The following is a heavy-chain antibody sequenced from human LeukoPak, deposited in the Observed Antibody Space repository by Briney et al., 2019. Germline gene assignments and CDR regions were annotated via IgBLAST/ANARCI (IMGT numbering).Heavy chain of an antibody. J-gene: IGHJ6*03. V-gene: IGHV3-48*01. CDR1: GFTFSSYS. D-gene: IGHD2-21*02. CDR2: ISSSSSTI. CDR3: AREGVVVTATYYYYMDV. Sequence: GGSLRLSCAASGFTFSSYSMNWVRQAPGKGLEWVSYISSSSSTIYYADSAKGRFTISSDNAKNSLYLQMNSLGAEDTAVYYCAREGVVVTATYYYYMDVWGKGTTVTVSS.